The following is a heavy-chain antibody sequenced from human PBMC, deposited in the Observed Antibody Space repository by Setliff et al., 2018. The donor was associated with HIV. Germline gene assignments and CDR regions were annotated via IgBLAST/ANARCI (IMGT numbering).Heavy chain of an antibody. J-gene: IGHJ4*02. CDR3: ARVRLYNTALDY. CDR1: GFTVSTYY. CDR2: IYSGGST. V-gene: IGHV3-66*02. D-gene: IGHD3-3*01. Sequence: GGSLRLSCAASGFTVSTYYMSWVRQAPGKGLEWVSTIYSGGSTYHADSVKGRFTLSRDSSKNTLSLQMNSLRPEDAAVYYCARVRLYNTALDYWGQGTLVTVSS.